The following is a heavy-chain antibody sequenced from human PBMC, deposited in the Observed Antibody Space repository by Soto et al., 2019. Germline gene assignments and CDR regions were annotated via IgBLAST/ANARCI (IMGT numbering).Heavy chain of an antibody. CDR1: GFSLSTSGVG. D-gene: IGHD3-9*01. V-gene: IGHV2-5*01. CDR3: PHRRFDVLRYFVWSLESWFDP. J-gene: IGHJ5*02. CDR2: IYWNDDK. Sequence: QITLKESGPTLVKPTQTLTLTCTFSGFSLSTSGVGVGWIRQPPGKALEWLALIYWNDDKRYSPSLKSRLTITKDTSKKQVVLTMSNMDPVDTATYYCPHRRFDVLRYFVWSLESWFDPWGQGTLVNVSS.